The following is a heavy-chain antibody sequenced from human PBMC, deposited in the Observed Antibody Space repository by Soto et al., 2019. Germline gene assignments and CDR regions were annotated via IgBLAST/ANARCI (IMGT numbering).Heavy chain of an antibody. CDR1: GFTFSIYS. J-gene: IGHJ3*02. CDR3: ARDTTMIVVVDDAFDI. CDR2: ISSSSSTI. V-gene: IGHV3-48*02. D-gene: IGHD3-22*01. Sequence: PGGSLRLSCAASGFTFSIYSMNWVRQAPGKGLEWVSYISSSSSTIYYADSVKGRFTISRDNAKNSLYLQMNSLRDEDTAVYYCARDTTMIVVVDDAFDIWGQGTMVTVSS.